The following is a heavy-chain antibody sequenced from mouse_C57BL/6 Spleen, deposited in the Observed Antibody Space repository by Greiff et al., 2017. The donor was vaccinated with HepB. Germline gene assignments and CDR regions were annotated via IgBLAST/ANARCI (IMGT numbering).Heavy chain of an antibody. CDR1: GYTFTSYW. Sequence: QVQLQQPGAELVRPGSSVKLSCKASGYTFTSYWMHWVKQRPIQGLEWIANIDPSDSETNYNDKFKDKATLAVDKSSSTAYMQLSSLTSEDSAVYYCARGQVRIEGYYYAMDYWGQGTSVTVSS. CDR2: IDPSDSET. D-gene: IGHD3-2*02. J-gene: IGHJ4*01. V-gene: IGHV1-52*01. CDR3: ARGQVRIEGYYYAMDY.